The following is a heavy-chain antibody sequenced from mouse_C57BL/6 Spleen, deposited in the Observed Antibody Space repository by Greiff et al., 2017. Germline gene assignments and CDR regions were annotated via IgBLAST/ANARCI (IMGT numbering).Heavy chain of an antibody. CDR1: GYTFPSSW. V-gene: IGHV1-64*01. D-gene: IGHD1-1*01. J-gene: IGHJ4*01. CDR3: ARYYYGSRDYYAMDY. CDR2: IHPNSGST. Sequence: VQLQQPGAELVKPGASVKLSCKASGYTFPSSWMHWVKQRPGQGLEWIGMIHPNSGSTNYNEKFKSKATLTVDKSSSTAYMQLSSLTSEDSAVYYCARYYYGSRDYYAMDYWGQGTSVTVSS.